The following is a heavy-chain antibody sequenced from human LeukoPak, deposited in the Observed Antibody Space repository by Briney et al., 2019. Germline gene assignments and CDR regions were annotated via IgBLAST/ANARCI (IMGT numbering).Heavy chain of an antibody. CDR2: IIPIFGTA. CDR1: GGTFSSYA. J-gene: IGHJ4*02. V-gene: IGHV1-69*05. D-gene: IGHD5-12*01. CDR3: ARDQGLPRPQNYFDY. Sequence: ASVKVSCKASGGTFSSYAISWVRQAPGQGLEWMGGIIPIFGTANYAQKFQGRVTITTDESTSTAYMELSSLRSEDTAVYYCARDQGLPRPQNYFDYWGQGTLVTVSS.